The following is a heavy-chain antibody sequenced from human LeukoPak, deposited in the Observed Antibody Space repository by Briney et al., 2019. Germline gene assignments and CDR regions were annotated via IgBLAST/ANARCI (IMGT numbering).Heavy chain of an antibody. Sequence: GGSLRLSCAASGFTFSSSDMHWVRQATGKGLEWVSAIGTAGDTYYPGSVKGRFTISRENAENSLYLQMNSLRAGDTAVYYCARLRSAAFDIWGQGTMVTVSS. CDR3: ARLRSAAFDI. D-gene: IGHD4-17*01. CDR2: IGTAGDT. J-gene: IGHJ3*02. V-gene: IGHV3-13*01. CDR1: GFTFSSSD.